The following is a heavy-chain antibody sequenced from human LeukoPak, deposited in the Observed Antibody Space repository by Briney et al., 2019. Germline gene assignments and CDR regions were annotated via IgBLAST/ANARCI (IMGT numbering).Heavy chain of an antibody. CDR2: IYYSGST. Sequence: LRLSCAASGFTFSDYYMSWIRQPPGKGLEWIGYIYYSGSTYYNPSLKSRVTISVDTSKNQFSLKLSSVTAADTAVYYCARFSDRYNYFDYWGQGTLVTVSS. V-gene: IGHV4-30-4*08. J-gene: IGHJ4*02. CDR1: GFTFSDYY. CDR3: ARFSDRYNYFDY. D-gene: IGHD3-16*02.